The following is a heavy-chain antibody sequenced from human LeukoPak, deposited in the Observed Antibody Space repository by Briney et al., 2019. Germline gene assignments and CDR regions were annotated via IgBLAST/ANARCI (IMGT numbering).Heavy chain of an antibody. V-gene: IGHV4-59*12. J-gene: IGHJ4*02. CDR1: GGSISSYY. CDR2: IYYSGST. D-gene: IGHD6-13*01. CDR3: ARGGIAAAFDY. Sequence: MSSETLSLTCTVSGGSISSYYWSWIRQPPGKGLEWIGYIYYSGSTNYNPSLKSRVTISVDTSKNQFSLKLSSVTAADTAVYYCARGGIAAAFDYWGQGTLVTVSS.